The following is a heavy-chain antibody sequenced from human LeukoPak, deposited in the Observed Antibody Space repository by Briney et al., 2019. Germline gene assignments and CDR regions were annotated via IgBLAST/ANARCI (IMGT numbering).Heavy chain of an antibody. V-gene: IGHV4-39*01. J-gene: IGHJ2*01. D-gene: IGHD4-17*01. CDR1: GGSISSSGYY. CDR3: TRLNDYAWYFDL. Sequence: SETLSLTCTVSGGSISSSGYYWGWIRQPPGKGLEWIGSIYHSGSTYYNPSLKSRVTISVDTSKNQFSLKLSSVTAADTAVYYCTRLNDYAWYFDLWGRGTLVTVSS. CDR2: IYHSGST.